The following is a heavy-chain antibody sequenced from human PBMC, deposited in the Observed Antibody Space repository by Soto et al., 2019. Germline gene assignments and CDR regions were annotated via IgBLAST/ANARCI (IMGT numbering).Heavy chain of an antibody. V-gene: IGHV3-30*18. J-gene: IGHJ6*02. Sequence: QVQLVESGGGVVQPGRSLRLSCAASGFTFSSYGMHWVRQAPGKGLEWVAVISYDGSNKYYADSVKGRFTISRDNSKNMLNLQRNSLRHEESTEYYCANDLRGILWFGELLTSGLYYGMDVWGQGTTVTVSS. D-gene: IGHD3-10*01. CDR3: ANDLRGILWFGELLTSGLYYGMDV. CDR2: ISYDGSNK. CDR1: GFTFSSYG.